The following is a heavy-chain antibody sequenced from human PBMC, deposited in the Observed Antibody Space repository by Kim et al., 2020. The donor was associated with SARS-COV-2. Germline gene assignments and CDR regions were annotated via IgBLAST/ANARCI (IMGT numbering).Heavy chain of an antibody. Sequence: GGSLRLSCEASGFIFNDFAMSWVRQAPGKGLEWLSSITGSGGSTYYAGSVKGRFTIFRDNSKNTLYLQMNSLRAEDTAVYYCATYSSSSSLGFDYWGQGTLVTVSS. CDR1: GFIFNDFA. J-gene: IGHJ4*02. V-gene: IGHV3-23*01. CDR2: ITGSGGST. D-gene: IGHD6-6*01. CDR3: ATYSSSSSLGFDY.